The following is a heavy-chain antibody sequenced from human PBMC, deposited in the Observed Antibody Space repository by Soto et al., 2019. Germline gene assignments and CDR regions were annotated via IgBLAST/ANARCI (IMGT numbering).Heavy chain of an antibody. CDR1: GGSISRYY. D-gene: IGHD1-7*01. Sequence: PSETLSLTCTVSGGSISRYYWNWIRQSPGNKLEWIGYIYHSGSTNYNPSLKSRVTISIDTSKNQFSLTVTSVTAADTAVYYCARDPGIIGTTDYFDYSGQGSLVTVSA. CDR2: IYHSGST. V-gene: IGHV4-59*01. J-gene: IGHJ4*02. CDR3: ARDPGIIGTTDYFDY.